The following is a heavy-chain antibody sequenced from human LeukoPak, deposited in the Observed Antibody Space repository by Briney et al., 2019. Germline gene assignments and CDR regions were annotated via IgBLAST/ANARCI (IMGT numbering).Heavy chain of an antibody. V-gene: IGHV3-66*01. D-gene: IGHD1-14*01. CDR1: GLTVNSNY. CDR2: IYSGGTT. CDR3: ANKVTTGY. J-gene: IGHJ4*02. Sequence: GGSLRLSCEVSGLTVNSNYMSWVRQAPGKGLEWVSVIYSGGTTNYADSVKGRFIVYRDNSKNTLYLQMNSLRAEDTAVYYCANKVTTGYWGQGALVTVSS.